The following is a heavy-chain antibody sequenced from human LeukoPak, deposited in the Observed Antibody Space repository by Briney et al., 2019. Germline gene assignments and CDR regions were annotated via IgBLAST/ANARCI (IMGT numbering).Heavy chain of an antibody. CDR2: IGTSGGDI. D-gene: IGHD7-27*01. CDR3: ARDPNWGSGY. V-gene: IGHV3-23*01. CDR1: GFIFSSYV. Sequence: PGGSLRLSCAASGFIFSSYVMIWVRKAPGKGLEWVSIIGTSGGDIHYADSVKGRFSISRDNSKNTLSPQMNSLRVDDTAVYYCARDPNWGSGYWGQGTLVTVSS. J-gene: IGHJ4*02.